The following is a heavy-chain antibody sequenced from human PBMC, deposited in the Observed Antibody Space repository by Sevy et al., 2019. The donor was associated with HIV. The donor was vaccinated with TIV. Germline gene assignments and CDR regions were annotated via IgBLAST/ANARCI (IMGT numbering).Heavy chain of an antibody. CDR3: ARVRYTYGSYYFDY. D-gene: IGHD5-18*01. J-gene: IGHJ4*02. CDR2: ISSRGSTI. Sequence: GGSLRLSCAASEFTFSDYYISWIRQAPGKGLERVTYISSRGSTIYYADSVKGRFTISRDNAKNSLYLQMNSLRAEDTAVYYCARVRYTYGSYYFDYWRQGTLVTVSS. V-gene: IGHV3-11*01. CDR1: EFTFSDYY.